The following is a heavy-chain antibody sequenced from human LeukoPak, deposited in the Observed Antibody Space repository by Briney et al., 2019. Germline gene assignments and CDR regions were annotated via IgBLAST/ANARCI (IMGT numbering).Heavy chain of an antibody. CDR3: ARGHLRDRNYYYYYYGMDV. J-gene: IGHJ6*02. CDR2: INHSGST. V-gene: IGHV4-34*01. CDR1: GGSFSGYY. Sequence: NASETLSLTCAVYGGSFSGYYWSWIRQPPGKGLEWIGEINHSGSTNYNPSLKSRVTISVDTSKNQFSLKLSSVTAADTAVYYCARGHLRDRNYYYYYYGMDVWGQGTTVTVSS. D-gene: IGHD4-11*01.